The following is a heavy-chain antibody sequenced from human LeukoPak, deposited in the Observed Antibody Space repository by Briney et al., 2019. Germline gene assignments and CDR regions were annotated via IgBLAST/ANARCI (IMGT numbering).Heavy chain of an antibody. D-gene: IGHD3-10*01. CDR1: GFTFSSYG. V-gene: IGHV3-33*01. CDR3: ARMTRHYHGSGSYPDY. Sequence: PGRSLRLSCAASGFTFSSYGMHWVRQAPGKGLEWVAVIWYDGSNKYYADSVKGRFTISRDNSKNTLYLQMNSLRAEDTAVYYCARMTRHYHGSGSYPDYWGQGTLVTVSS. CDR2: IWYDGSNK. J-gene: IGHJ4*02.